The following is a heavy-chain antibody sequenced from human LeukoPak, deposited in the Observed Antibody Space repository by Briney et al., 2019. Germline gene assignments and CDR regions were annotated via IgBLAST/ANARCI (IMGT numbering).Heavy chain of an antibody. Sequence: PGGSPRLSCAASGFTFSSYSMNWVRQAPGKGLEWVSSISSSSSYIYYADSVKGRFTISRDNAKNSLYLQMNSLRAEDTAVYYCASGAAQTPFQHWGQGTLVTVSS. V-gene: IGHV3-21*01. CDR3: ASGAAQTPFQH. CDR2: ISSSSSYI. J-gene: IGHJ1*01. D-gene: IGHD2-15*01. CDR1: GFTFSSYS.